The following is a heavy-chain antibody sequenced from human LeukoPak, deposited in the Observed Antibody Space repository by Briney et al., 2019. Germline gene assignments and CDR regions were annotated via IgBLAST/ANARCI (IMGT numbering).Heavy chain of an antibody. J-gene: IGHJ4*02. CDR2: INHSGST. V-gene: IGHV4-34*01. CDR3: ARDSGHSSGWYTY. D-gene: IGHD6-19*01. CDR1: GGSFSGYY. Sequence: SETLSLTCAVYGGSFSGYYWSWIRQPPGKGLEWIGEINHSGSTNYNPSLKSRVTISVDTSKNQFSLKLSSVTAADTAVYYCARDSGHSSGWYTYWGQGTLVTVSS.